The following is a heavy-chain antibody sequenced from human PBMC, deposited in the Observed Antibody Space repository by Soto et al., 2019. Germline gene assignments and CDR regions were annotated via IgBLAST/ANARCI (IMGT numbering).Heavy chain of an antibody. J-gene: IGHJ4*02. CDR2: ISGSAGST. CDR3: AKDPNKIQCSGWYYLDD. D-gene: IGHD6-19*01. Sequence: GGSLRLSCAASGFTFSDYDMSWVRQAPGKGLEWVSDISGSAGSTYYSDSVKGRFTISRDNSKNTVYLQLNSLRAEDTAGDDCAKDPNKIQCSGWYYLDDWGQGTLVTVSS. V-gene: IGHV3-23*01. CDR1: GFTFSDYD.